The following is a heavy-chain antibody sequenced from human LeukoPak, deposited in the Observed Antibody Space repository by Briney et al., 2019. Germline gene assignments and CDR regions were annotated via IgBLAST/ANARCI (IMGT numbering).Heavy chain of an antibody. CDR3: ARWDYSAAARRSGDYSMDV. CDR2: IWYDGGNK. J-gene: IGHJ6*02. CDR1: GFTFSTYA. Sequence: GGSLRLSCAASGFTFSTYAMHWVRQAPGTGLEWVAVIWYDGGNKYYADSVKGRFTISRDNPKNTVYLEMNSLRVEDTAVYYCARWDYSAAARRSGDYSMDVWGQGTTVTVSS. D-gene: IGHD3-3*01. V-gene: IGHV3-33*08.